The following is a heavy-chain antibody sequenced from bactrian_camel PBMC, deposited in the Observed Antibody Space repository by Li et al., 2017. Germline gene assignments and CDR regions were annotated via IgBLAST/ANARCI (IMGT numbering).Heavy chain of an antibody. D-gene: IGHD7*01. CDR2: IDSGGGST. J-gene: IGHJ4*01. V-gene: IGHV3S40*01. Sequence: VQLVESGGGSVQAGGSLRLSCSASAGTYRNNVVGWFRQAPGKGLEWVSSIDSGGGSTYYADSVKGRFTISKDNAENTVYLQMNSLKREDTAVYYCAADWFQDGARWLRTMAGSTNLPTGQGTQVTVS. CDR1: AGTYRNNV.